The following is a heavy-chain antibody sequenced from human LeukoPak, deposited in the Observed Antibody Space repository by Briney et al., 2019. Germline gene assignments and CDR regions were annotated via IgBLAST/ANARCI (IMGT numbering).Heavy chain of an antibody. D-gene: IGHD3-10*01. CDR1: SGFITSYH. Sequence: ADTLSPTRTVASGFITSYHWSCLRQPPGKGLEWLGYIYDSGRTHHNPSLDSLATISMDTSKNHFSLKLSSVTAADTAIYYCARTSRHFYGSGSNLTPGPADMDVWGQGTKVTVSS. CDR3: ARTSRHFYGSGSNLTPGPADMDV. V-gene: IGHV4-59*07. J-gene: IGHJ6*02. CDR2: IYDSGRT.